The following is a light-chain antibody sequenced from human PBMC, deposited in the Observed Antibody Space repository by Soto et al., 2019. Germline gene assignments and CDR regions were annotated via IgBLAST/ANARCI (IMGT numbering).Light chain of an antibody. CDR3: QSYDSSLSGL. CDR2: GNS. CDR1: SSNIGAGYD. Sequence: QSVLTQPPSVSGAPWQRVTISCTGSSSNIGAGYDVHWYQQLPGTAPKLLIYGNSNRPSGVPDRFSGSKSGTSASLAITGLQAEDEADYYRQSYDSSLSGLFGTGTRVTVL. J-gene: IGLJ1*01. V-gene: IGLV1-40*01.